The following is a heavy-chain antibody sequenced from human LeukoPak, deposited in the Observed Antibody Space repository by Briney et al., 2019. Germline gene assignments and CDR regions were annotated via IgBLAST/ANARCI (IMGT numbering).Heavy chain of an antibody. CDR1: GSTLSSYE. J-gene: IGHJ4*02. CDR2: ISSSGSTI. Sequence: GGSLRLSCAASGSTLSSYEMNWVRQAPGKGLEWVSYISSSGSTIYYADSVKGRLTISRDNAKNSLYLQMNSLRAEDTAVYYCARSAAAGITRFWASNHPDYWGQGTLVTVSS. V-gene: IGHV3-48*03. D-gene: IGHD6-13*01. CDR3: ARSAAAGITRFWASNHPDY.